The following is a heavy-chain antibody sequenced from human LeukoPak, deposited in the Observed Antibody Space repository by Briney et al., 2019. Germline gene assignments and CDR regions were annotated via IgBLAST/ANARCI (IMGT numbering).Heavy chain of an antibody. CDR2: INPNNGGT. CDR3: ARGVATAGAKFFDY. D-gene: IGHD6-13*01. CDR1: GGIFSKWS. V-gene: IGHV1-2*02. Sequence: ASVKVSCKAIGGIFSKWSISWLRQAPGQGLEWLGWINPNNGGTLYAQKFQGGVTMTRDTSISAVYMELNRLTADDTAVYYCARGVATAGAKFFDYWGQGTLVTVSS. J-gene: IGHJ4*02.